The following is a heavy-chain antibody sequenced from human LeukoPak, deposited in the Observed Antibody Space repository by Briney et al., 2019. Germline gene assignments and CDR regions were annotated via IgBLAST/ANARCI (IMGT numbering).Heavy chain of an antibody. J-gene: IGHJ4*02. D-gene: IGHD6-19*01. V-gene: IGHV4-59*01. CDR1: GGSISSYY. CDR3: ARGNSGWYGYYFDY. CDR2: IYYSGST. Sequence: SETLSLTCTVSGGSISSYYWSWIRQPPGKGLERIGYIYYSGSTNYNPSLKSRVTISVDTSKNQFSLKLSSVTAADTAVYCCARGNSGWYGYYFDYWGQGTLVTVSS.